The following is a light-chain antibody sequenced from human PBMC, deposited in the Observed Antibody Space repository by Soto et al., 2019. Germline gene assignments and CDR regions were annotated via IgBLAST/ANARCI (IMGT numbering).Light chain of an antibody. V-gene: IGLV2-23*02. Sequence: QSALTQPASVSGSPGQSITISCTGTSSDVGSYNLVSWYQQHPGKAPKLMIYEVSKRPSGVSNRFSGSKSGNTASLTISGLQAEDEADYYCCSYAGSSTPRVFGTGTQLTVL. CDR1: SSDVGSYNL. J-gene: IGLJ1*01. CDR3: CSYAGSSTPRV. CDR2: EVS.